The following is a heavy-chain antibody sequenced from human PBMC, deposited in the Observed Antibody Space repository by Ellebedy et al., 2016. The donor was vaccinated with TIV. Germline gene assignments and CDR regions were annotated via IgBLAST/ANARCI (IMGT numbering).Heavy chain of an antibody. CDR2: IKTDGSEK. Sequence: PGGSLRLSCAASGFTFSSYWMSWVRQAPGKGLEWVASIKTDGSEKYYVDSVKDRFTISRDNAKNSLYLQMSSLRAEDTAVYYCARDIGYNCFDHWGQGTLVTVSS. V-gene: IGHV3-7*01. D-gene: IGHD5-12*01. J-gene: IGHJ5*02. CDR1: GFTFSSYW. CDR3: ARDIGYNCFDH.